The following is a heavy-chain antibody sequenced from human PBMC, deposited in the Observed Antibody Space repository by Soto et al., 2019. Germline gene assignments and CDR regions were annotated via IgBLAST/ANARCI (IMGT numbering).Heavy chain of an antibody. V-gene: IGHV1-46*01. J-gene: IGHJ5*02. D-gene: IGHD3-3*01. CDR2: INPHGGST. CDR1: GDTFTSYY. CDR3: ARSSGGNFGIIIEGSNWFDP. Sequence: QVRLVQSGAEVRRPGASVKVSCKAPGDTFTSYYLNLVRQAPGQGLEWMGVINPHGGSTKYAQKFQGRVTMTRDTSRSTVSMELRSLRSDDTAIYYCARSSGGNFGIIIEGSNWFDPWGQGTLVTVSS.